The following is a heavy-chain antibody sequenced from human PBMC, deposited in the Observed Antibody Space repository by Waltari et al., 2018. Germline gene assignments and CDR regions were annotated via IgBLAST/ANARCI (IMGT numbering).Heavy chain of an antibody. Sequence: QMHLQQWGAGLLKPSAPLSLTCAVYGGSFSGSSWSWIRQPPGKGLEWIGEIHRSGTTNSQPALHSRVSIAVDTSKSHFSRKLTSVTAADTARYYCAGEKRSGGYWFEPWGQGIPVTVSS. J-gene: IGHJ5*02. CDR2: IHRSGTT. D-gene: IGHD6-19*01. CDR1: GGSFSGSS. CDR3: AGEKRSGGYWFEP. V-gene: IGHV4-34*02.